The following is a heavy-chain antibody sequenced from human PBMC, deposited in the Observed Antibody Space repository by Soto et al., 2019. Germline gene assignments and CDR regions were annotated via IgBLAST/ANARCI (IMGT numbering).Heavy chain of an antibody. V-gene: IGHV4-39*01. CDR3: ARHPSDFWFDP. J-gene: IGHJ5*02. CDR2: IYYSGST. Sequence: QLQLQESGPGLVKPSETLSLTCSVSGGSISSSSYFWGWIRQPPGKGLEWIGSIYYSGSTYYNPSPKGRVPGSVDPSKDPFSLKLSSVTAADTAVYYCARHPSDFWFDPWGQGTLVTVSS. CDR1: GGSISSSSYF. D-gene: IGHD2-21*02.